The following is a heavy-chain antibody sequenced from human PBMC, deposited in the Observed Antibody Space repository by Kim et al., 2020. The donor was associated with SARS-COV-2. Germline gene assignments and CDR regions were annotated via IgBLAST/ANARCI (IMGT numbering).Heavy chain of an antibody. Sequence: GGSLRLSCAAPGFTFSNYDMHWVRQGPGKGLEWVAVISYDGSDKYYADSVKGRFTISRDNSRNTHYLQMNSLTVEDTAVYYCARPRATCGGVIGEAAFDRGGEGTMVT. D-gene: IGHD3-16*02. CDR2: ISYDGSDK. J-gene: IGHJ3*02. CDR3: ARPRATCGGVIGEAAFDR. V-gene: IGHV3-30*19. CDR1: GFTFSNYD.